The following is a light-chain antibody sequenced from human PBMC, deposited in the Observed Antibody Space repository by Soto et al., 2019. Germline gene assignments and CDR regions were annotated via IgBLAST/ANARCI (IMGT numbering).Light chain of an antibody. CDR3: CSYAGSSTFEV. CDR1: SSDVGIYNL. J-gene: IGLJ1*01. V-gene: IGLV2-23*03. Sequence: QSALTQPASVSGSPGQSITISCTGTSSDVGIYNLVSWYQQHPGKAPKLMIYEGSKRPSGVSNRFSGSKSGNTASLTISGLQAEDEADYYCCSYAGSSTFEVFGTGTKLTVL. CDR2: EGS.